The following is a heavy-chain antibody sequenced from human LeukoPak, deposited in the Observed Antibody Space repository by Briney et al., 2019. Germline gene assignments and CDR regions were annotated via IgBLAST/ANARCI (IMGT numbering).Heavy chain of an antibody. CDR2: ISYDGSNK. CDR1: GFTFSSYG. CDR3: AKDLSSGGGYD. Sequence: PGGSLRLSCAASGFTFSSYGMHWVRQAPGKGLEWVAVISYDGSNKYYADSVKGRFTISRDNSKNTLYLQMNSLRPEDTAVYYCAKDLSSGGGYDWGQGTLVTVSS. V-gene: IGHV3-30*18. D-gene: IGHD3-16*01. J-gene: IGHJ4*02.